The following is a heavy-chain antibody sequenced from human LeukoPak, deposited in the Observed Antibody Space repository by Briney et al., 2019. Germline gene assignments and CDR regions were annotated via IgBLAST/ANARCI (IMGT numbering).Heavy chain of an antibody. D-gene: IGHD3-22*01. V-gene: IGHV4-34*01. CDR3: ARGRGNTMIVVGFFFDY. Sequence: GSLRLSCAASGFTFSSYWMSWIRQPPGKGLEWIGEINHSGSTNYNPSLKSRVTISVDTSKNQFSLKLSSVTAADTAVYYCARGRGNTMIVVGFFFDYWGQGTLVTVSS. J-gene: IGHJ4*02. CDR2: INHSGST. CDR1: GFTFSSYW.